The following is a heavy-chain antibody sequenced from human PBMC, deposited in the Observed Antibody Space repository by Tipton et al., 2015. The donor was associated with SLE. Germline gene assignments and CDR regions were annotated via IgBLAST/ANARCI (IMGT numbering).Heavy chain of an antibody. CDR1: GFTFSSYE. V-gene: IGHV3-48*03. CDR3: ARDGSSSWFDP. Sequence: SLRLSCAASGFTFSSYEMNWVRQAPGKGLEWVSYISSSGSTIYYADSVKGRFTISRDNAKNSLYLQMSSLRAEDTAVYYCARDGSSSWFDPWGQGTLVTVSS. CDR2: ISSSGSTI. D-gene: IGHD6-13*01. J-gene: IGHJ5*02.